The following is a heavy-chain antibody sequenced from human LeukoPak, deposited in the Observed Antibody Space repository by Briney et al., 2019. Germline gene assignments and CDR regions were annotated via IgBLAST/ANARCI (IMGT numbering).Heavy chain of an antibody. CDR2: IIPILGIA. D-gene: IGHD2-2*01. Sequence: ASVKVSCKASGGTFSSYTISWVRQAPGQGLEWMGRIIPILGIANYAQKFQGRVTITADKSTSTAYMELSSLRSEDTAVYYCARGRGAYCSSTSCFAFDYWGQGTLVTVSS. CDR3: ARGRGAYCSSTSCFAFDY. J-gene: IGHJ4*02. CDR1: GGTFSSYT. V-gene: IGHV1-69*02.